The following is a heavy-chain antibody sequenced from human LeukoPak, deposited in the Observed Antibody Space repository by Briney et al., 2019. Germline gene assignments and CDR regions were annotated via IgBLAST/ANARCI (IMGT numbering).Heavy chain of an antibody. D-gene: IGHD3-10*01. V-gene: IGHV4-30-2*01. J-gene: IGHJ6*02. CDR3: ARESGFGDHPRDYCGMDV. CDR1: GGSISSGGYY. CDR2: IYHSGST. Sequence: PSETLSLTCTVSGGSISSGGYYWSWIRQPPGKGLEWIGYIYHSGSTYYNPSLKSRVTISVDRSKNQFSLKLSSVTAADTAVYYCARESGFGDHPRDYCGMDVWGQGTTVTVSS.